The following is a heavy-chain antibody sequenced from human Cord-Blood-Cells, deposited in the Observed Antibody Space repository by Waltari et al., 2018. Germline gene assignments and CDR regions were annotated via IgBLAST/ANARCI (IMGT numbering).Heavy chain of an antibody. CDR2: IIPIFGTA. CDR3: ASRTGEAGDWYFDL. V-gene: IGHV1-69*12. CDR1: GGTFTRHA. J-gene: IGHJ2*01. D-gene: IGHD7-27*01. Sequence: QVQLVQSGAEVKKPGSSVKVSCKASGGTFTRHAISWVRQAPGQGLAWMGGIIPIFGTANYAQKFQGRVTITADESTSTAYMELSSLRSEDTAVYYCASRTGEAGDWYFDLWGRGTLVTVSS.